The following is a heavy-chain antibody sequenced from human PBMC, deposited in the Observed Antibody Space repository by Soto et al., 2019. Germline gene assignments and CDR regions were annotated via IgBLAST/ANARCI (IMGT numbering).Heavy chain of an antibody. V-gene: IGHV1-3*01. CDR3: ARDGGAARLYYYYGMDV. Sequence: GASVKVSCKASGYTFTSYAMHWVRQAPGQRLEWMGWINAGNGNTKYSQKFQGRVTITRDTSASTAYMELSSLRSEDTAVYYCARDGGAARLYYYYGMDVWGQGTTVTVS. J-gene: IGHJ6*02. D-gene: IGHD6-6*01. CDR1: GYTFTSYA. CDR2: INAGNGNT.